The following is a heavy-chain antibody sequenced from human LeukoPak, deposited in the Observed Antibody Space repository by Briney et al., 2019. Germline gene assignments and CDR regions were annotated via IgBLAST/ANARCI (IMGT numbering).Heavy chain of an antibody. J-gene: IGHJ6*04. CDR3: AELGITMIGGV. CDR1: GFTFSSYS. D-gene: IGHD3-10*02. CDR2: ISGSGDNI. V-gene: IGHV3-21*01. Sequence: KSGGSLRLSCATSGFTFSSYSMNWVRQAPGKGLEWVSVISGSGDNIYYADSVKGRFTISRDNAKNSLYLQMNSLRAEDTAVYYCAELGITMIGGVWGKGTTVTISS.